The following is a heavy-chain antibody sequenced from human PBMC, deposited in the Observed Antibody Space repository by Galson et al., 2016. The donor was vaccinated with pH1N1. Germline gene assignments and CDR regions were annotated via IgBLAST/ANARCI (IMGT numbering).Heavy chain of an antibody. CDR3: ARFEYGDYVKYSDL. D-gene: IGHD4-17*01. CDR2: INSDGSST. V-gene: IGHV3-74*01. Sequence: SLRLSCAASGFTFSSYWMHWVRQSPGKGLVWVSRINSDGSSTNYADSVKGRFTISRDNAKNTLYLQMNSLRAEDTAMYYCARFEYGDYVKYSDLWGRGTLVTVSP. CDR1: GFTFSSYW. J-gene: IGHJ2*01.